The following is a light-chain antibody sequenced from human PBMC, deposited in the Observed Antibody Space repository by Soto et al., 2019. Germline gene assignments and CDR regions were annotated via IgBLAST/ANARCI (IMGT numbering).Light chain of an antibody. V-gene: IGLV1-40*01. Sequence: QSVLTQPPSVSGAPGQRVTISCTGSSSNIGAGYDVHWYQQLPGTAPKVLIYGNNNRPAGVPDRFSGSKSGTSASLAITGLPAEDADDYYGHYFDSIMRDDAFGGGTKLTVL. CDR3: HYFDSIMRDDA. CDR2: GNN. J-gene: IGLJ2*01. CDR1: SSNIGAGYD.